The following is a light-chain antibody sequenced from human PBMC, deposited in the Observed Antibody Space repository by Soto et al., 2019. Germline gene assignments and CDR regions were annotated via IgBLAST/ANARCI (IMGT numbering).Light chain of an antibody. CDR2: FGS. J-gene: IGKJ5*01. V-gene: IGKV2-28*01. Sequence: VITQTPPTLPVSPGRPAYISCSFPRILLYNNTYNYLDWYVQKPGQSPQLLIYFGSNRAPGVPDRFSGSGSGTDFTLKINRVEAEDVGTYYCMQALQSLTFGQGARLAI. CDR3: MQALQSLT. CDR1: RILLYNNTYNY.